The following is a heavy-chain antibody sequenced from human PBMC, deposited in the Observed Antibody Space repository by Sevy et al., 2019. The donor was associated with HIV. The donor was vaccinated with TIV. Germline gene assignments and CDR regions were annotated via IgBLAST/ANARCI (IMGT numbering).Heavy chain of an antibody. J-gene: IGHJ6*02. CDR3: ATTLGYYYYGMDV. CDR2: IIPIFGTA. V-gene: IGHV1-69*13. CDR1: GGTFSSYA. Sequence: ASVKVSCKASGGTFSSYAISWVRQAPGQGLEWMGGIIPIFGTANYAQKFQGTVTITADESTSTAYMELSSLRSEDTAVYYCATTLGYYYYGMDVWGQGTTVTVSS.